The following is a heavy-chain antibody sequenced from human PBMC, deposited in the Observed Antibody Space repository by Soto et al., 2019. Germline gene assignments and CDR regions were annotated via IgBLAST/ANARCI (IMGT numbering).Heavy chain of an antibody. V-gene: IGHV5-51*01. D-gene: IGHD6-13*01. CDR2: IYPGDSDT. CDR3: ERGYSSSWYFDY. CDR1: GYSFTSYW. J-gene: IGHJ4*02. Sequence: GESLKISCKGSGYSFTSYWIGWVRQMPGKGLEWMEIIYPGDSDTRYSPSFQGQVTISADKTIRPAYLQWSSLKASDPAMYYCERGYSSSWYFDYWGQGTLVTVSS.